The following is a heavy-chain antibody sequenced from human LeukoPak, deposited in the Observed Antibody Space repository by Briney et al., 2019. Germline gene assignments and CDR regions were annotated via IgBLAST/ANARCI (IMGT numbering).Heavy chain of an antibody. J-gene: IGHJ3*02. CDR1: GYTFTGYY. CDR2: INPNSGGT. CDR3: ASARYYDSSAMAFDI. D-gene: IGHD3-22*01. V-gene: IGHV1-2*02. Sequence: EASVKVSCKASGYTFTGYYMHWVRQAPGQGLEWMGWINPNSGGTNYAQKFQGRVTMTRDTSISTAYMELSRLRSDDTAVYYCASARYYDSSAMAFDIWGQGTMVTVSS.